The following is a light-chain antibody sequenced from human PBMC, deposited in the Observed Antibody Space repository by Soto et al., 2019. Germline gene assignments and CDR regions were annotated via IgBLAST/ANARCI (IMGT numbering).Light chain of an antibody. Sequence: QSVLTQPPSASGSPGQSVTISCTGTSSDVGGYKYVSWYQQHPGKAPKLMVFEVSRRPSGVPDRFSGSKSGTTASLTVSGLQAEDEADYYCSSYAGRNTWVFGGGTKLTVL. V-gene: IGLV2-8*01. J-gene: IGLJ3*02. CDR3: SSYAGRNTWV. CDR2: EVS. CDR1: SSDVGGYKY.